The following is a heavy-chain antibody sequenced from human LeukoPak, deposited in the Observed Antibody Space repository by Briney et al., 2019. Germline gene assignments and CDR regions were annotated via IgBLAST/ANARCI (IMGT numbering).Heavy chain of an antibody. CDR3: ARAYDFWSGPDY. CDR2: IYYSGST. CDR1: GGSISSYY. Sequence: SETLSLTCTVSGGSISSYYWSWIRQPPGKGLEWIGYIYYSGSTNYNPSLKSRVTISVDTSKNQFSLKLSSVTAADTAVYYCARAYDFWSGPDYWGQGTLVTVSS. J-gene: IGHJ4*02. D-gene: IGHD3-3*01. V-gene: IGHV4-59*12.